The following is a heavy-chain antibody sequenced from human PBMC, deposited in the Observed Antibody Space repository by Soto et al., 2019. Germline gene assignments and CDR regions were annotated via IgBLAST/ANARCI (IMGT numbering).Heavy chain of an antibody. J-gene: IGHJ4*02. Sequence: SETLSLTCTVPGGSIISSSYYWGWIRQPPGKGLEWMGNVYYSGNTKYNPSLKSRVTISVDTSKNQFSLKLSSVTAADTAVYYCARHLSTTIAPLPFDYWGQGTLVTVSS. CDR2: VYYSGNT. V-gene: IGHV4-39*01. CDR1: GGSIISSSYY. D-gene: IGHD1-1*01. CDR3: ARHLSTTIAPLPFDY.